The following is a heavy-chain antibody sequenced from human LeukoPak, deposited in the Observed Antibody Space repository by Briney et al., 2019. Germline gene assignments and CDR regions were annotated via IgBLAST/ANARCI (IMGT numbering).Heavy chain of an antibody. V-gene: IGHV3-30*04. J-gene: IGHJ3*02. D-gene: IGHD3-10*01. CDR2: ISYDGSNE. CDR1: GFTFSSYV. CDR3: ARGAPGSSLAHAFDI. Sequence: GGSLRLSCAASGFTFSSYVMHWVRQAPGKGLEWVAIISYDGSNEYYADSVKGRFTISRDNAKNSLYLQMNSLRAEDTAVYYCARGAPGSSLAHAFDIWGQGTMVTVSS.